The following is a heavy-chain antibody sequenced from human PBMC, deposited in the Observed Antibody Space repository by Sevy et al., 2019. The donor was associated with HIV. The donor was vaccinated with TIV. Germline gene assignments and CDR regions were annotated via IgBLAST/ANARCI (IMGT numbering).Heavy chain of an antibody. J-gene: IGHJ4*02. V-gene: IGHV4-59*08. CDR1: GGSITSLY. CDR3: AGENAWGRGYS. Sequence: SETLSLTCPVSGGSITSLYWNWIRQPPGKGLEWIANIDYNGHINYNPSLKSRVTLPLDTSKNQFTLRLSSVTAADTAMYYCAGENAWGRGYSWGQGTLVTVSS. D-gene: IGHD1-26*01. CDR2: IDYNGHI.